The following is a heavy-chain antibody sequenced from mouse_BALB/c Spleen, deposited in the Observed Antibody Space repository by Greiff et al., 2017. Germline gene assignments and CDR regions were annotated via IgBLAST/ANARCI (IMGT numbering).Heavy chain of an antibody. CDR1: GFDFSRYW. CDR3: ARAGRNYYWYFDV. V-gene: IGHV4-1*02. Sequence: DVMLVESGGGLVQPGGSLKLSCAASGFDFSRYWMSWVRQAPGKGLEWIGEINPDSSTINYTPSLKDKFIISRDNAKNTLYLQMSKVRSEDTALYYCARAGRNYYWYFDVWGAGTTVTVSS. CDR2: INPDSSTI. D-gene: IGHD2-1*01. J-gene: IGHJ1*01.